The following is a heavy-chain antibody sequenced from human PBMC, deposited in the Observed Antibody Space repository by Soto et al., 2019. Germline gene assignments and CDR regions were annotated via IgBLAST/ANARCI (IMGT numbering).Heavy chain of an antibody. CDR3: ARYDGRRSIAARFEFFDY. Sequence: SETLSLTCTVSGGSISSSSYYWGWIRQPPGKGLEWIGSIYYSGSTYYNPSLKSRVTLSVDTSKNQFSLKLSSVTAADTAVYYCARYDGRRSIAARFEFFDYWGQGTLVTVSS. CDR1: GGSISSSSYY. V-gene: IGHV4-39*01. D-gene: IGHD6-6*01. J-gene: IGHJ4*02. CDR2: IYYSGST.